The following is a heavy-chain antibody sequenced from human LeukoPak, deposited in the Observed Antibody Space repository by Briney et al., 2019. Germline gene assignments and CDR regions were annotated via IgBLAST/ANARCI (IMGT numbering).Heavy chain of an antibody. V-gene: IGHV3-21*01. D-gene: IGHD3-9*01. J-gene: IGHJ3*02. CDR3: ARDTRYDILTGYAFDI. CDR1: GFTFSSYS. CDR2: ISSSSSYI. Sequence: GVSLRLSCAASGFTFSSYSMNWVRQAPGKGLEWVSSISSSSSYIYYADSVKGRFTISRDNAKNSLYLQMNSLRAEDTAVYYCARDTRYDILTGYAFDIWGQGTMVTVSS.